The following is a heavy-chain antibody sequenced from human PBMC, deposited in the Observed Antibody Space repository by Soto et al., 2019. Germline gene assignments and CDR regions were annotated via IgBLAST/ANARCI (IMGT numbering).Heavy chain of an antibody. CDR1: GFTFSSYA. J-gene: IGHJ6*02. CDR2: ISYDGSNK. V-gene: IGHV3-30-3*01. D-gene: IGHD2-15*01. Sequence: GGSLRLSCAASGFTFSSYAMHWVRQAPGKGLEWVAVISYDGSNKYYADSVKGRFTISRDNSKNTLYLQMNSLRAEDTAVYYCARYRERWYLAYYYYGMGVWGQGTRVTVAS. CDR3: ARYRERWYLAYYYYGMGV.